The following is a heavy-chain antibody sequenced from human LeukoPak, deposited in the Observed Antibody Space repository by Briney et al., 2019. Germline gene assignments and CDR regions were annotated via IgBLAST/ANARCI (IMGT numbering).Heavy chain of an antibody. CDR3: AKLAKYFYGSETYYFFEH. J-gene: IGHJ4*02. Sequence: GGSLRLSCAASGFSFTTYWMSWVRQAPGKGLEWVANIKQDGTEKSYVDSVKGRFTISRDNAKNSLYLQMNTLRVEDTAVYYCAKLAKYFYGSETYYFFEHWGQGTPVTASS. V-gene: IGHV3-7*01. D-gene: IGHD3-10*01. CDR1: GFSFTTYW. CDR2: IKQDGTEK.